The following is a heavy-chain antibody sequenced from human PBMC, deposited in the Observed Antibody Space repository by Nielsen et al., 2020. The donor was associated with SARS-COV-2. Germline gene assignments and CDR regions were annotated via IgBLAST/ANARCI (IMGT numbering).Heavy chain of an antibody. V-gene: IGHV4-39*01. CDR1: GGSISSSSYY. CDR3: ARLQHYDCWSGYQYNWFDP. D-gene: IGHD3-3*01. J-gene: IGHJ5*02. Sequence: SETLSLTCTVSGGSISSSSYYWGWIRQPPGKGLEWIGSIYYSGSTYYNPSLKSRVTISVDTSKNQFSLKLSSVTAADTAVYYCARLQHYDCWSGYQYNWFDPWGQGTLVTVSS. CDR2: IYYSGST.